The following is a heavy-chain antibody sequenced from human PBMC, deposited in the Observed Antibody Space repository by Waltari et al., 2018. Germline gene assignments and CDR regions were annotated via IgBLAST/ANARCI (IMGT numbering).Heavy chain of an antibody. CDR3: ASTPADYGDYGRDY. CDR2: IYTSGST. V-gene: IGHV4-4*07. J-gene: IGHJ4*02. Sequence: QVQLQESGPGLVKPSETLSLTCTVSGGSISSYYWSWIRQPAGKGLEWIGRIYTSGSTNYNPSRKSRVTMSVDTSKNQFSLKLSSVTAADTAVYYCASTPADYGDYGRDYWGQGTLVTVSS. CDR1: GGSISSYY. D-gene: IGHD4-17*01.